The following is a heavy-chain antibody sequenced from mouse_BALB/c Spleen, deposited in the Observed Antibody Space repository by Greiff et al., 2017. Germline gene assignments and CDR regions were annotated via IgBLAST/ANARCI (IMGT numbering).Heavy chain of an antibody. CDR2: ISYDGSN. Sequence: EESGPGLVKPSQSLSLTCSVTGYSITGGYYWNWIRQFPGNKLEWMGYISYDGSNNYNPSLKNRISITRDTSKNQFFLKLNSVTTEDTATYYCARAYGNYLDYWGQGTTLTVSS. CDR1: GYSITGGYY. CDR3: ARAYGNYLDY. V-gene: IGHV3-6*02. D-gene: IGHD2-10*02. J-gene: IGHJ2*01.